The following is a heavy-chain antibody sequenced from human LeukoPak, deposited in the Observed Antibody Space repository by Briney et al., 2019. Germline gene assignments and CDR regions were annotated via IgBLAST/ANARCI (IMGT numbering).Heavy chain of an antibody. CDR2: ISGSGATT. J-gene: IGHJ4*02. Sequence: PGGSLRLSCAASGFTFSSSNMNWVRQAPGKGLEWVSAISGSGATTYYADSVKGRFTISRDNSKNTLYLQMNSLRAGDTAIYYCAKSGNTETVDYWGQGTLVTVSS. D-gene: IGHD6-25*01. CDR1: GFTFSSSN. V-gene: IGHV3-23*01. CDR3: AKSGNTETVDY.